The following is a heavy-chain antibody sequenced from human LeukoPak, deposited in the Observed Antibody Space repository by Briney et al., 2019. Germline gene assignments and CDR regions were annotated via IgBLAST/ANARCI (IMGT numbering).Heavy chain of an antibody. Sequence: GGSLRLSCAASGFTFSSYGMHWVRQAPGKGLEWVAFIRYDGSNKYYADSVKGRFTISRYNSKNTLYLQMNSLRAEDTAVYYCAKDLGRRKLEWLLPDYWGQGTLVTVSS. D-gene: IGHD3-3*01. CDR3: AKDLGRRKLEWLLPDY. CDR2: IRYDGSNK. V-gene: IGHV3-30*02. J-gene: IGHJ4*02. CDR1: GFTFSSYG.